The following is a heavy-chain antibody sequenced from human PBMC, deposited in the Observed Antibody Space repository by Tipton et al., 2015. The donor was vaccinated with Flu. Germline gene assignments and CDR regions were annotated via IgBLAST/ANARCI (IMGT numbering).Heavy chain of an antibody. CDR3: ARGGITIFGVVIRGMDV. D-gene: IGHD3-3*01. Sequence: QLVQSGAEVKKPGASVKVSCKASGYTFTSYGISWVRQAPGQGLEWMGWISAYNGNTNYAQKLQGRVTMTTDTSTSTAYTELRSLRSDDTAVYDCARGGITIFGVVIRGMDVWGQGSTVAVSS. J-gene: IGHJ6*02. V-gene: IGHV1-18*01. CDR1: GYTFTSYG. CDR2: ISAYNGNT.